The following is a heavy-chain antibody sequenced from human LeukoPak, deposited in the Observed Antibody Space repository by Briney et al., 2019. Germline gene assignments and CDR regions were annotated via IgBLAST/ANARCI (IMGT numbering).Heavy chain of an antibody. CDR1: GFTFSSYG. D-gene: IGHD6-6*01. J-gene: IGHJ4*02. CDR2: IRYDGSNK. CDR3: ANLGGSSEYYFDY. Sequence: GGSLRLSCAASGFTFSSYGMHWVRQAPGKGLEWVAFIRYDGSNKYYADSVKGRFTISRDNSKNTLYLQMNSLRAEDTAVYYCANLGGSSEYYFDYWGQGTLVTVSS. V-gene: IGHV3-30*02.